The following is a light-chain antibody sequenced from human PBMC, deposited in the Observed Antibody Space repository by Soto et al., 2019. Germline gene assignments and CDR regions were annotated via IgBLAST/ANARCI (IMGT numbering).Light chain of an antibody. Sequence: EIVMTQSPATLSVSPGERATLSCRASQTVTNNLAWYQQKPGQAPRLLIYGASTRATGIPARFSGSGSGTEFTLTISNLQSEDFAVYFCQQYNNWPPYTFGQGTKLELK. CDR2: GAS. J-gene: IGKJ2*01. V-gene: IGKV3-15*01. CDR1: QTVTNN. CDR3: QQYNNWPPYT.